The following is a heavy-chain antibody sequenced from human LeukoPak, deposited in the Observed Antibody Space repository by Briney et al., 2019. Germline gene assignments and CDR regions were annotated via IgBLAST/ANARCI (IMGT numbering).Heavy chain of an antibody. J-gene: IGHJ5*02. Sequence: SETLSLTCTVSGGSISSHYWSWIRQPPGKGLEWIGYMYYSGSTNYNPSLKSRVTILGDSSKNHFSLKLRSVTVADTAVYYCTRGYRSNWRVGFDPWGQGTLVTVSS. CDR1: GGSISSHY. V-gene: IGHV4-59*11. CDR2: MYYSGST. CDR3: TRGYRSNWRVGFDP. D-gene: IGHD1-1*01.